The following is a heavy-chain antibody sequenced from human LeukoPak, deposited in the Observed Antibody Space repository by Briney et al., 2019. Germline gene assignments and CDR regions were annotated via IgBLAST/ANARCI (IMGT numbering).Heavy chain of an antibody. V-gene: IGHV1-18*01. CDR2: ISTYNGNT. J-gene: IGHJ4*02. CDR1: GYTDNRFG. CDR3: ARGLGVPYYDSSGYYADY. Sequence: ASVRVSCKTSGYTDNRFGITWVRQAPGQGLEWMGWISTYNGNTNYAQKVQGRVTMTTDTSTSTAYMELRSLRSDDTAVYYCARGLGVPYYDSSGYYADYWGQGTLVTASS. D-gene: IGHD3-22*01.